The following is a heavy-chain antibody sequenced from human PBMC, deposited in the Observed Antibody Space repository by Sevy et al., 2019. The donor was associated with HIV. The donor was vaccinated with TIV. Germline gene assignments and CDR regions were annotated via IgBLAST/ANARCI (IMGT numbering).Heavy chain of an antibody. CDR3: ATTKDYYDSSGYPFDY. Sequence: ASVKVSCKVSGYTLTELSVHWVRQPPGKGLEWMATFDPEDDEKIYAQKFQGRVTMTEDTSTDTAYMELNSLRSEDTAVYYCATTKDYYDSSGYPFDYWGQGTLVTVSS. CDR1: GYTLTELS. J-gene: IGHJ4*02. CDR2: FDPEDDEK. D-gene: IGHD3-22*01. V-gene: IGHV1-24*01.